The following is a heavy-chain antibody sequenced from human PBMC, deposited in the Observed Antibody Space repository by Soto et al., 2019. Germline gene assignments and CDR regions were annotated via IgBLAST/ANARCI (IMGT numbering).Heavy chain of an antibody. V-gene: IGHV4-4*02. CDR2: IYHSGST. Sequence: SETLSLTCAVSSGSISSSNWWSWVRQPPGKGLEWIGEIYHSGSTNYNPSLKSRVTISVDKSKNQFSLKLSSVTAADTAVYYCAGKIAVAGPGSRLDPWGQGTLVTVSS. J-gene: IGHJ5*02. D-gene: IGHD6-19*01. CDR1: SGSISSSNW. CDR3: AGKIAVAGPGSRLDP.